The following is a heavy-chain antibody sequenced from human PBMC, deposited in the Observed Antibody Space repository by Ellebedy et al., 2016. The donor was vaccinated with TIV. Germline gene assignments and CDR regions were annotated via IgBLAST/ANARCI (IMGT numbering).Heavy chain of an antibody. CDR2: IKQGGSEK. J-gene: IGHJ4*02. CDR1: GFTVSSNY. CDR3: ATDMGRWLQFLGF. D-gene: IGHD5-24*01. V-gene: IGHV3-7*01. Sequence: GGSLRLSCAASGFTVSSNYMIWVRQAPGKGPEWVANIKQGGSEKYYVDSVKGRFTISRDNAKNSVYLQMKSLRAKDTAVYFCATDMGRWLQFLGFWGQGTLVTVSS.